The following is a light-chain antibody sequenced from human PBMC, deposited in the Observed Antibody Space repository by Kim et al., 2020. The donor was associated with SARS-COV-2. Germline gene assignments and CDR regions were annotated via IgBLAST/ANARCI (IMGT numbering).Light chain of an antibody. CDR1: RGISTY. CDR3: QQYNSYPYT. CDR2: GAS. Sequence: DIQMTQSPSSLSASVGDRVTITCRASRGISTYLAWFQQKPGKAPRSLIYGASNLHSGVPSKFSGSGSGTDFTLIISSLQPEDFATYYCQQYNSYPYTFGQGTMLEI. V-gene: IGKV1-16*02. J-gene: IGKJ2*01.